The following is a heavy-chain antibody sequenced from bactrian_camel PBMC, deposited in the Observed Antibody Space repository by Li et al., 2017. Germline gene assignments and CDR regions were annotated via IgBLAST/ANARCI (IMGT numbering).Heavy chain of an antibody. J-gene: IGHJ4*01. V-gene: IGHV3S40*01. CDR3: AKSSSGAYYYSEPYNC. CDR2: INSGGTTT. CDR1: EFTFSTRD. D-gene: IGHD2*01. Sequence: VQLVESGGGLVQPGGSLQLSCAASEFTFSTRDMTWVRQGPGKGLEWVSAINSGGTTTYYADSVKGRFTISRDNAKNTLYLQINSLKTEDTAMYYCAKSSSGAYYYSEPYNCWGQGTQVTVS.